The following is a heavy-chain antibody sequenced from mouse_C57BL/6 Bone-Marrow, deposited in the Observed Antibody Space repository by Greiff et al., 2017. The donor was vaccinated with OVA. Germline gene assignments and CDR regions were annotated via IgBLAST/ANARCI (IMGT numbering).Heavy chain of an antibody. Sequence: EVMLVESGGGLVKPGGSLKLSCAASGFTFSSYAMSWVRQTPEQRLEWVATISDGGSYTYYPDNVKGRFTISRDNAKNNLYLQMSHLKSEDTAMYYCARVLYYFDYWGQGTTLTVSS. CDR2: ISDGGSYT. CDR3: ARVLYYFDY. J-gene: IGHJ2*01. CDR1: GFTFSSYA. V-gene: IGHV5-4*03.